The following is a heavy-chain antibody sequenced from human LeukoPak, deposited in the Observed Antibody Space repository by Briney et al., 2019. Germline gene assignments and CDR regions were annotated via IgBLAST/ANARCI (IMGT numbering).Heavy chain of an antibody. CDR1: GGSISSYY. J-gene: IGHJ6*02. CDR2: IYYSGST. V-gene: IGHV4-59*01. CDR3: ARAGYCSGASCYSSLRYYYDMDV. Sequence: SETLSLTCTVSGGSISSYYWSWIRQPPGKGLEWIGYIYYSGSTNYNPSLKSRVTMSVDTSKNQFSLKLSSVTAADTAVYYCARAGYCSGASCYSSLRYYYDMDVWGQGTTVTVSS. D-gene: IGHD2-15*01.